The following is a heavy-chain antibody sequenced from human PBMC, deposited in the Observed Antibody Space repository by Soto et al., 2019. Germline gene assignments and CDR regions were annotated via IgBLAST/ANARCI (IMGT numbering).Heavy chain of an antibody. CDR1: GFTFSRNA. J-gene: IGHJ4*02. V-gene: IGHV3-23*01. CDR2: ISASGGTT. CDR3: AKQRADFGSGSDTFYLDN. D-gene: IGHD3-10*01. Sequence: EVQLLESGGGLVQPGGSLRISCLASGFTFSRNAMSWVRQAPGKGLEWVSAISASGGTTYSADSVKGRFAVSRDNSNNTLYLQMDSLRAEDTAVYYCAKQRADFGSGSDTFYLDNWGQGSLVTVSS.